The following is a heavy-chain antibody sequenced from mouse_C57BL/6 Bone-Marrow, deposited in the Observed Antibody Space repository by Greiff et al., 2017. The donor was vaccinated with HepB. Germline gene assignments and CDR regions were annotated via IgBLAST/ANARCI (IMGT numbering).Heavy chain of an antibody. J-gene: IGHJ2*01. CDR1: GFNIKDDY. CDR3: TTWDFITTLVAPDYFDY. Sequence: VQLQQSGAELVRPGASVKLSCTASGFNIKDDYMHWVKQRPEQGLEWIGWIDPENGDTEYASKFQGKATITADTSSNTAYLQLSSLTSEDTAVYYCTTWDFITTLVAPDYFDYWGQGTTLTVSS. V-gene: IGHV14-4*01. D-gene: IGHD1-1*01. CDR2: IDPENGDT.